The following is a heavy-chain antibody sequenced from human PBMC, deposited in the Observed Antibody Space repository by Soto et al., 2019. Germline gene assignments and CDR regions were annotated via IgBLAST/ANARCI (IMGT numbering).Heavy chain of an antibody. CDR1: GYTFANYG. V-gene: IGHV1-18*04. D-gene: IGHD2-15*01. CDR3: ARDSAFLFGSTGYFDY. Sequence: QVELKQSGAAVKKPGASVKVSCRASGYTFANYGITRVRQAPGQGLQWMGWISGHDGKTKSNKNLQGRITMTTDTSTNTTYLELKNLKSEDTAIYYCARDSAFLFGSTGYFDYWGQGTLVSVSS. CDR2: ISGHDGKT. J-gene: IGHJ4*02.